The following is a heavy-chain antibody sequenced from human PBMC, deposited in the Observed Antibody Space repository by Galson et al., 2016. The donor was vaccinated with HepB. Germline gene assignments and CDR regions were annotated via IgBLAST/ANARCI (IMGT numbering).Heavy chain of an antibody. J-gene: IGHJ4*02. Sequence: ETLSLTCAVSGASISSSNWWNRVRQPPGKGLEWIGEIHHSGSTNCNPSLKSRVTISVDKSKNQLSLRLSSVNAADTAVYYGARFYSSAWYQVGDYWGQGTLVTVST. CDR2: IHHSGST. V-gene: IGHV4-4*02. CDR3: ARFYSSAWYQVGDY. D-gene: IGHD6-19*01. CDR1: GASISSSNW.